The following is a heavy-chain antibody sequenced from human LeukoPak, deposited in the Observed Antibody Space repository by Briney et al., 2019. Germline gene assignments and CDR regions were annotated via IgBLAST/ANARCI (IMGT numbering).Heavy chain of an antibody. Sequence: PGRSLRLSCAGSGFSFSRFGMHWVRQAPGKGLEWVAVIWYDGSNKYYAESVKGRFTSSRDNSKNTLYLQMNSLRAEDTAVYYCARDTSSRGYTPDYWGQGTLVPVSS. J-gene: IGHJ4*02. CDR3: ARDTSSRGYTPDY. CDR2: IWYDGSNK. D-gene: IGHD2-2*02. V-gene: IGHV3-33*01. CDR1: GFSFSRFG.